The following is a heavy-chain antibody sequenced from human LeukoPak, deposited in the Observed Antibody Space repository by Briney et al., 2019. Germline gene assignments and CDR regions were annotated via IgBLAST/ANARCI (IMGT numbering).Heavy chain of an antibody. Sequence: SKTLSLTCAVYGGSFSGYYWSWIRQPPGKGLEWIGEINHSGSTNYNPSLKSRVTISVDTSKNQFSLKLSSVTAADTAVYYCATSSGFYYYYGMDVWGQGTTVTVSS. CDR3: ATSSGFYYYYGMDV. J-gene: IGHJ6*02. CDR2: INHSGST. CDR1: GGSFSGYY. V-gene: IGHV4-34*01. D-gene: IGHD3-3*01.